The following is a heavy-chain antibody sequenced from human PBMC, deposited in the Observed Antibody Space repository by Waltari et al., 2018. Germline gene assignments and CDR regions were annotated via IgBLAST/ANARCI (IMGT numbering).Heavy chain of an antibody. CDR2: ISFDSLNK. J-gene: IGHJ4*02. V-gene: IGHV3-30*01. CDR1: GFGFSLYG. CDR3: ARDLYTYGPLEYY. D-gene: IGHD1-20*01. Sequence: LVESGGGVVQPGGSISIAWAAAGFGFSLYGVHWVRQAPGKGLEWVAYISFDSLNKDYADSVEGRFTISRDNSDSMLHLQMNNLRKEDTAVYYCARDLYTYGPLEYYGGQGALVTV.